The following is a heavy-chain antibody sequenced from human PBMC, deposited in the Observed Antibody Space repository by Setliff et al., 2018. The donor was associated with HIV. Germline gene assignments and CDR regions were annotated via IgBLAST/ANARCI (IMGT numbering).Heavy chain of an antibody. Sequence: SETLSLTCAVSGYSISSGYYWGWIRQPPGKGLEWIGSVYHSGSTYYNPSLKGRVTTSVDTSKNQFSLKLSSVTAADTAVYYCARESPIMVRGVNNFDYWGQGTLVTVSS. CDR2: VYHSGST. J-gene: IGHJ4*02. CDR1: GYSISSGYY. V-gene: IGHV4-38-2*02. CDR3: ARESPIMVRGVNNFDY. D-gene: IGHD3-10*01.